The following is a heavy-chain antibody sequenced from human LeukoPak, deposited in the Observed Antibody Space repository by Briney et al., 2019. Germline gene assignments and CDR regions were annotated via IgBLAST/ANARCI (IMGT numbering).Heavy chain of an antibody. D-gene: IGHD3-9*01. V-gene: IGHV4-59*01. CDR2: IYYSGST. CDR3: ARYRPLYDILTGSYFDY. J-gene: IGHJ4*02. Sequence: SETLSLTCTVSGGSISSYYWSWIRQPPGKGLEWIGYIYYSGSTNYNPSLKSRVTISVDTSKNQFPLKLSSVTAADTAVYYCARYRPLYDILTGSYFDYWGQGTLVTVSS. CDR1: GGSISSYY.